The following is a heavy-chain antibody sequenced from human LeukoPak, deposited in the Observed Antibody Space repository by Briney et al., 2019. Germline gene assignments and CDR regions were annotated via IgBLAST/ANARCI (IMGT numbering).Heavy chain of an antibody. D-gene: IGHD3-10*01. CDR2: ISAYDGNT. V-gene: IGHV1-18*01. Sequence: GASVKVSCKASGYTFTSYGISWVRQAPGQGLEWMGWISAYDGNTNYAQKLQGRVTMTTDTSTSTAYMELRSLRSDDTAVYYCARERSQEENYGYYFDYWGQGTLVTVSS. J-gene: IGHJ4*02. CDR1: GYTFTSYG. CDR3: ARERSQEENYGYYFDY.